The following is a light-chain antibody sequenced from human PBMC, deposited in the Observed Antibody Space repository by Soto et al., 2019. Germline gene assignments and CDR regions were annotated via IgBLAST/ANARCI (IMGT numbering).Light chain of an antibody. CDR1: QNIGTF. CDR3: QQSYNTPLT. CDR2: VAF. V-gene: IGKV1-39*01. J-gene: IGKJ4*01. Sequence: DIQMTQAPSFLSASVGDRVTVSCRASQNIGTFLNWYQQKSGQAPKVLISVAFSLQSGVPSRFSGSGSGTDFTLTIRSLQPEDYATYYCQQSYNTPLTFGGGTKVEI.